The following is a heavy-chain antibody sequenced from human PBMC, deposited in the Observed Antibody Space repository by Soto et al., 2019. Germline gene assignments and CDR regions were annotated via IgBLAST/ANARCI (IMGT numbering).Heavy chain of an antibody. CDR1: GFTFDDYA. D-gene: IGHD3-9*01. Sequence: EVQLVESGGGLVQAGRSLRLSCAASGFTFDDYAMHWVRQAPGKGLEWVSGISWNNGNIGYADSVKGRFTISRDNAKKSPYLQMNSLRAEDTALYYCAKDSLRYSYYLDSWGQGTLVTVSS. CDR3: AKDSLRYSYYLDS. CDR2: ISWNNGNI. J-gene: IGHJ4*02. V-gene: IGHV3-9*01.